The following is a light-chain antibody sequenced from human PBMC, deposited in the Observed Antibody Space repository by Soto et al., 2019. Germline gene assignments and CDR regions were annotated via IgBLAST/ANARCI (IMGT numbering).Light chain of an antibody. V-gene: IGKV1-13*02. CDR1: QGIASG. Sequence: AIQLTQSPSSLAASTGDRVTITCRASQGIASGLAWYQQKPGKAPKLLIQDASSLESGVPSRFSGSGSGTDFTLTISSLQPEDVAAYYCQKYNSAPLTFGGGTKVEIK. CDR3: QKYNSAPLT. J-gene: IGKJ4*01. CDR2: DAS.